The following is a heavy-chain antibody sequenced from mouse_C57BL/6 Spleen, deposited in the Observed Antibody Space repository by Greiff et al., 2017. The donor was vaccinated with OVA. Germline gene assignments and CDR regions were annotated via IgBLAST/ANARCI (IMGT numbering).Heavy chain of an antibody. CDR3: ARGITRDAMDY. J-gene: IGHJ4*01. Sequence: VKLQQPGPELVRPGSSVKLSCKASGYTFTSYWMHWVKQRPIQGLEWIGNIDPSDSETHYNQKFKDKATLTVDKSYSTAYMQLSSLTSEDSAVXYCARGITRDAMDYWGKGTSVTVSS. V-gene: IGHV1-52*01. D-gene: IGHD1-1*01. CDR2: IDPSDSET. CDR1: GYTFTSYW.